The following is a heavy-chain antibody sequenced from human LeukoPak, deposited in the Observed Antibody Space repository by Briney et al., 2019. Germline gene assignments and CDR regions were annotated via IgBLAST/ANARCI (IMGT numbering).Heavy chain of an antibody. D-gene: IGHD6-19*01. CDR3: ARPAVAGNFDY. J-gene: IGHJ4*02. V-gene: IGHV4-59*08. CDR2: YSGST. CDR1: GTSITSYH. Sequence: SSETLSLTCTVSGTSITSYHWSWIRQPPGKGLEWIGSYSGSTNYNPSLKSRVTISVDTSKNQFSLKLSSVTAADTAVYYCARPAVAGNFDYWGQGTLVTVSS.